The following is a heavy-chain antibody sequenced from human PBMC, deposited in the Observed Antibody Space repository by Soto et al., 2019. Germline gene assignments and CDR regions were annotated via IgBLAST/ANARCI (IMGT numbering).Heavy chain of an antibody. CDR1: GYTFTGYY. V-gene: IGHV1-2*02. CDR2: IHPNSGGT. Sequence: ASVKVSCNASGYTFTGYYMHWVRQAPGQGLEWMGWIHPNSGGTNYAQKFQGRVTMTRDTSISTAYMELSRLRSDDTAVYYCARVRYYDISGSIPLFDYCGQGTLGTVA. CDR3: ARVRYYDISGSIPLFDY. J-gene: IGHJ4*02. D-gene: IGHD3-22*01.